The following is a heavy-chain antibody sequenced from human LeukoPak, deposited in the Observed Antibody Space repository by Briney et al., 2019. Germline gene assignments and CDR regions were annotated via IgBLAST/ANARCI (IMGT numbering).Heavy chain of an antibody. CDR3: ARESITGHRDFDY. CDR2: ISSGSRTI. J-gene: IGHJ4*02. V-gene: IGHV3-48*01. CDR1: VFTFGSYS. D-gene: IGHD1-20*01. Sequence: GGSLRLSRAPSVFTFGSYSMNWVRHAPGKGLEWISYISSGSRTIYYADSVEGRFTVSRDNAKNSLYLQMRSLRAEDTAVYYCARESITGHRDFDYWGQGTLVTVSS.